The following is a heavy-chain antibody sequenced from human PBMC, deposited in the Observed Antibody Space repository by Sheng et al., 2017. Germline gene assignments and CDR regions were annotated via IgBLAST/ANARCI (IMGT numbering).Heavy chain of an antibody. CDR3: AKERWLRDDYFDT. CDR2: VRSKANNYAT. D-gene: IGHD5-12*01. Sequence: EVQLVESGGGLVQPGGSLKLSCAASGFSFSGSAIHWVRQASGKGLEWVGRVRSKANNYATTYAVSVKGRFTISRDDSKSTAYLQMNSLRPEDTAVYYCAKERWLRDDYFDTWGQGTLVTVSS. V-gene: IGHV3-73*02. J-gene: IGHJ4*02. CDR1: GFSFSGSA.